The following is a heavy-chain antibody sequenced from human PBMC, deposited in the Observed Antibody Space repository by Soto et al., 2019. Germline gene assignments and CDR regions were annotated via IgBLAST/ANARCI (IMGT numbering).Heavy chain of an antibody. D-gene: IGHD6-19*01. Sequence: QVHLVESGGGVVQPGRSLRLSCAASGFTFSSYTMHWVRQAPGKGLEWVALISYDGRNEYYGDSVKGRFTISRDNSKNTLYLQMNSLGAEDTAVYYCARGARGNIAVAIVDYWGQGTLVTVSS. J-gene: IGHJ4*02. CDR2: ISYDGRNE. CDR3: ARGARGNIAVAIVDY. V-gene: IGHV3-30*04. CDR1: GFTFSSYT.